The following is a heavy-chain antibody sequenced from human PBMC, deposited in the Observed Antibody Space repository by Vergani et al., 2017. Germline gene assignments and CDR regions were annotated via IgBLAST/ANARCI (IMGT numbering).Heavy chain of an antibody. CDR2: ISWNSGSI. Sequence: EVQLVESGGGLVQPGRSLRLSCAASGFTFDDYAMHWVRQAPGKGLEWVSGISWNSGSIGYADSVKGRFTISRDNAKNSLYLQMNSLRAEDTALYYCAKSPRHSSSSLSYYYYMDVWGKGTTVTVSS. D-gene: IGHD6-6*01. J-gene: IGHJ6*03. V-gene: IGHV3-9*01. CDR3: AKSPRHSSSSLSYYYYMDV. CDR1: GFTFDDYA.